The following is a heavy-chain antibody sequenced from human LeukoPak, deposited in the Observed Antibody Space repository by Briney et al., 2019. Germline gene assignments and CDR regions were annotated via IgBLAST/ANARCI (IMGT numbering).Heavy chain of an antibody. CDR1: GFTFSSYG. D-gene: IGHD3-22*01. CDR2: IWYDGSNK. J-gene: IGHJ4*02. Sequence: GGSLRLSCAASGFTFSSYGMHWVRQAPGKGLEWVAVIWYDGSNKYYADSVKGRFTISRVNSKNTLYLRMNSLRAEDTAVYYCARDTEYYYDSSGYYPYWGQGTLVTVSS. CDR3: ARDTEYYYDSSGYYPY. V-gene: IGHV3-33*01.